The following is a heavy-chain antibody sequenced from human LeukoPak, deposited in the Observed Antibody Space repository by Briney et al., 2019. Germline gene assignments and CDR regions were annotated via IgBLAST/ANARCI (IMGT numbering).Heavy chain of an antibody. CDR2: IYPNSGGT. J-gene: IGHJ6*03. Sequence: ASVKVSCTASGYTFTGYYMHWVRQAPGQGLEWMGWIYPNSGGTNYAQKFQGRVTVTRDTSISTAYMELSRLRSDDTAVYYCAREAYDSGNFRTDYYYMDVWGIGTTVTVSS. CDR1: GYTFTGYY. D-gene: IGHD3-10*01. CDR3: AREAYDSGNFRTDYYYMDV. V-gene: IGHV1-2*02.